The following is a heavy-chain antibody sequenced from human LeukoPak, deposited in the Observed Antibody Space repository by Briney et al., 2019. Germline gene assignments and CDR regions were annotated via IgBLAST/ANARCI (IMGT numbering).Heavy chain of an antibody. CDR3: ARFGGPHAFDI. J-gene: IGHJ3*02. CDR1: GGSVSNYY. CDR2: INYSGST. V-gene: IGHV4-59*02. Sequence: PSETLSLTCTVSGGSVSNYYWSWIRQPPGKGLEWIAYINYSGSTNYNPSLKSRVTISVDTSKNHFSLTLSSVTAADTAVYYCARFGGPHAFDIWGQGTMVTVSS. D-gene: IGHD3-3*01.